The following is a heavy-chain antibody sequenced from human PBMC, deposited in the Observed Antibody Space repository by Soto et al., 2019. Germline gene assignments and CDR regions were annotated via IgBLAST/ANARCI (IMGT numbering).Heavy chain of an antibody. CDR3: AKVKGGGGARGDPLDL. V-gene: IGHV3-74*03. CDR1: GLTLSNYW. J-gene: IGHJ5*02. D-gene: IGHD2-15*01. Sequence: EVQLVESGGGPVQAGGSLRLSCAASGLTLSNYWMQWVRQGPGKGLVWVAHINSDGITTKYAESVKGRFTISRDDAKNMLYLQMNSLRHDDTAVYYCAKVKGGGGARGDPLDLWGQGILVTVSS. CDR2: INSDGITT.